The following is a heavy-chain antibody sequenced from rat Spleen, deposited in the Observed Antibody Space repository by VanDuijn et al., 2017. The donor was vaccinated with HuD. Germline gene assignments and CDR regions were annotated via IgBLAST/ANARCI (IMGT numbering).Heavy chain of an antibody. Sequence: EVQLQESGPGLVKPSQSLSLTCSVTGYSITGNYWGWIRKFPGNKMEWIGHISHSGVTNYNPSLKSRVSITRDTSNNQLFLLLNSVTTEDTATYYCASPGYNWFAFWGQCTLVTVSS. J-gene: IGHJ3*01. CDR2: ISHSGVT. CDR3: ASPGYNWFAF. CDR1: GYSITGNY. D-gene: IGHD4-3*01. V-gene: IGHV3-1*01.